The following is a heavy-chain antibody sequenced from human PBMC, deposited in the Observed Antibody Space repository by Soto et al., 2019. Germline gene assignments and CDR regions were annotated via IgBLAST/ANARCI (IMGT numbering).Heavy chain of an antibody. D-gene: IGHD4-17*01. V-gene: IGHV4-59*01. Sequence: PSQTLSLTSTVSGGYISSYYGRWIRKPPGKGLEWIGYIYYSGSTNYNPSLKSRVTISVDTSKNQFSLKLSSVTAADTAVYYCARVPGYGDSSDFAYRGQGTLVTVSS. CDR2: IYYSGST. CDR1: GGYISSYY. J-gene: IGHJ4*02. CDR3: ARVPGYGDSSDFAY.